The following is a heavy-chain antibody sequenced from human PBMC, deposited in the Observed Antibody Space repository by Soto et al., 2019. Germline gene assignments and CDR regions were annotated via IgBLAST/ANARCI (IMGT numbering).Heavy chain of an antibody. CDR2: IYYSGST. CDR1: GDSISSYY. Sequence: SETLSLTCTVSGDSISSYYWSWIRQPPGKGLEWIGYIYYSGSTNYNPSLKSRVTISVDTSKNQFSLKLSSVTAADTAVYYCAGYRGGSFYFDYWGQETLVTVSS. V-gene: IGHV4-59*01. D-gene: IGHD1-26*01. CDR3: AGYRGGSFYFDY. J-gene: IGHJ4*02.